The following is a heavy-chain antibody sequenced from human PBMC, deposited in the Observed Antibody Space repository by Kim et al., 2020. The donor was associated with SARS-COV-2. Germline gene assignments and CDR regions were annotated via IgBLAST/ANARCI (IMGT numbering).Heavy chain of an antibody. J-gene: IGHJ4*02. CDR3: ARDGVFYYDYVWGSYRYTYIDY. CDR2: ISYDGSNK. CDR1: GFTFSSYA. D-gene: IGHD3-16*02. Sequence: GGSLRLSCAASGFTFSSYAMHWVRQAPGKGLEWVAVISYDGSNKYYADSVKGRFTISRDNSKNTLYLQMNSLRAEDTAVYYCARDGVFYYDYVWGSYRYTYIDYWGQGTLVTVSS. V-gene: IGHV3-30*04.